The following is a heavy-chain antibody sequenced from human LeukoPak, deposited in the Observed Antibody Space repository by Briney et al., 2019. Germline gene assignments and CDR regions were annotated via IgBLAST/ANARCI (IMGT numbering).Heavy chain of an antibody. CDR2: INPSGGST. D-gene: IGHD3-22*01. Sequence: ASVKVSCKASGYTFTSYYMHWVRQAPGQGLEWMGIINPSGGSTSYAQKFQGRVTMTRDTSTSTVYMELSSLRSEDTAVYYCARDFSLYYCDSSGSQGAPHYWGQGTLVTVSS. CDR3: ARDFSLYYCDSSGSQGAPHY. V-gene: IGHV1-46*01. CDR1: GYTFTSYY. J-gene: IGHJ4*02.